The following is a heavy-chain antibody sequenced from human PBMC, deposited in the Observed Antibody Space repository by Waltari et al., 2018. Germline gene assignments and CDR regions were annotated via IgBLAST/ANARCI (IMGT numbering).Heavy chain of an antibody. CDR3: ARESYYGSGSSY. D-gene: IGHD3-10*01. CDR2: IYYSGST. J-gene: IGHJ4*02. V-gene: IGHV4-39*07. Sequence: QLQLQESGPGLVQPSETLSPTCPVSGGPTSRTRSYWGWLRPPPGKGLEWIGSIYYSGSTYYNPSLKSRVTISVDTSKNQFSLMLSSVTAADTAVYYCARESYYGSGSSYWGQGTLVTVSS. CDR1: GGPTSRTRSY.